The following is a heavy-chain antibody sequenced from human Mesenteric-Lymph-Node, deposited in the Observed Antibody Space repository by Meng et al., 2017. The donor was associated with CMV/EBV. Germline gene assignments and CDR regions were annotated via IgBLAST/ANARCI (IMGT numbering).Heavy chain of an antibody. CDR2: VHYTGST. Sequence: QLRVREWGPGRAKPSGTLPLPCTVSGDSISSFYYWGWIRQPPGRGLEWIGSVHYTGSTYYSPSLKSRVTVSVDTSKNQFSLRLTSVTAADTAVYYCARPFPSWQSPRLDPFGAWGQGTLVTVSS. V-gene: IGHV4-39*01. J-gene: IGHJ5*02. CDR1: GDSISSFYY. CDR3: ARPFPSWQSPRLDPFGA. D-gene: IGHD6-19*01.